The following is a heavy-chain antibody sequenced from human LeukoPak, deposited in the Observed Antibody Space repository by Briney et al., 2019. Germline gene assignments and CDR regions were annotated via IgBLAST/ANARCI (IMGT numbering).Heavy chain of an antibody. Sequence: SETLSLTCTVSGGSISSYYWSWIRRPPGKGLEWIGYIYYSGSTNYNPSLKSRVTISVDTSKNQFSLKLSSVTAADTAVYYCARLPNYGSGSYCDYWGQGTLVTVSS. D-gene: IGHD3-10*01. CDR3: ARLPNYGSGSYCDY. CDR2: IYYSGST. V-gene: IGHV4-59*08. CDR1: GGSISSYY. J-gene: IGHJ4*02.